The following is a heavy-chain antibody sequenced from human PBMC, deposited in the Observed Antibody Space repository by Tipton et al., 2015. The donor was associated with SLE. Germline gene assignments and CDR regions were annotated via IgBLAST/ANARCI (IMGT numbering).Heavy chain of an antibody. J-gene: IGHJ4*02. V-gene: IGHV4-30-4*01. CDR1: GGSIRSGDYY. D-gene: IGHD6-13*01. Sequence: LRLSCTVSGGSIRSGDYYWSWIRQPPGKGLEWIGYIYYSGSTYYNPSLKSRVTISVDTSKNQFSLKLSSVTAADTAVYYCARGIAAAGTGDYWGQGTLVTVSS. CDR3: ARGIAAAGTGDY. CDR2: IYYSGST.